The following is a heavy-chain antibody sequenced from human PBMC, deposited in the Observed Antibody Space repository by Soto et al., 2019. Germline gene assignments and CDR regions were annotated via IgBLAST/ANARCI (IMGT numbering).Heavy chain of an antibody. V-gene: IGHV4-59*01. D-gene: IGHD6-25*01. J-gene: IGHJ4*02. CDR2: IYYSGST. CDR1: GGSISSYY. CDR3: ARGYFTAATWRYYFDY. Sequence: SETLSLTCTVSGGSISSYYWSWIRQPPGKGLEWIGYIYYSGSTNYNPSLKSRVTISVDTSKNQFSLKLSSVTAADTAVYYCARGYFTAATWRYYFDYWGQGTLVTV.